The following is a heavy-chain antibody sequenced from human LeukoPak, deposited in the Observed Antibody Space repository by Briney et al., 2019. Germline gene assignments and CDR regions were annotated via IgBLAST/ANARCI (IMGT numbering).Heavy chain of an antibody. Sequence: GRSLRLSCAASGFTFDDYAMHWVRQAPGKGLEWVSGISWNSGSIGYADSVKGRFTIPRDNAKNSLYLQMNSLRAEDTALYYCAKLGQVYYGSGSYSDWGQGTLVTVSS. V-gene: IGHV3-9*01. CDR3: AKLGQVYYGSGSYSD. J-gene: IGHJ4*02. CDR1: GFTFDDYA. D-gene: IGHD3-10*01. CDR2: ISWNSGSI.